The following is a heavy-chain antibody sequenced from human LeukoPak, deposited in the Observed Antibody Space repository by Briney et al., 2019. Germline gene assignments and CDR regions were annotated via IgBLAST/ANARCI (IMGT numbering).Heavy chain of an antibody. CDR2: ITSNSDTI. V-gene: IGHV3-48*02. CDR1: GFTFSVYS. Sequence: GGSPRLSCAASGFTFSVYSMNWVRQPPGIGLEWVSYITSNSDTIQYADSVKGRFTISRDDAKNSLSLQMNSLRDEDTAVYYCARSVGGHFDYWGQGMLVTVSS. J-gene: IGHJ4*02. CDR3: ARSVGGHFDY. D-gene: IGHD3-16*01.